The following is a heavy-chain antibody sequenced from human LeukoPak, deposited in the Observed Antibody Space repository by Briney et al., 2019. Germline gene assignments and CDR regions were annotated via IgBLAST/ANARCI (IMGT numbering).Heavy chain of an antibody. CDR3: ARDDGSSDAFDI. D-gene: IGHD1-26*01. CDR2: ISSSSSTI. J-gene: IGHJ3*02. CDR1: GFTFSSYS. V-gene: IGHV3-48*01. Sequence: GGSLRLSCAASGFTFSSYSMNWVRQAPGKGLEWVSYISSSSSTIYYADSVKGRFTISRDNAENSLYLQMNSLRAEDTAVYYCARDDGSSDAFDIWGQGTMVTVSS.